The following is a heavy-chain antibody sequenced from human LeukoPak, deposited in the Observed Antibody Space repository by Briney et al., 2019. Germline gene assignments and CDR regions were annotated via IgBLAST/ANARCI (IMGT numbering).Heavy chain of an antibody. CDR1: GGTISSYH. J-gene: IGHJ4*02. V-gene: IGHV4-59*01. CDR2: IYYSGST. CDR3: ARGRDQLLYDY. D-gene: IGHD2-2*02. Sequence: SETLSLTCTVSGGTISSYHWSWIRQPPGKGLEWIGYIYYSGSTNYNPSLKSRVTISVDTSKNQFSLKLSSVTAADTAVYYCARGRDQLLYDYWGQGTLVTVSS.